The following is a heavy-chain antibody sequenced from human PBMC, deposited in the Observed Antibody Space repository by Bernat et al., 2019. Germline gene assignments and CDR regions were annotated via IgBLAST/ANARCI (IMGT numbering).Heavy chain of an antibody. CDR1: GFTFSNAW. Sequence: EVQLVESGGGLVKPGGSLRLSCAGSGFTFSNAWMSWVRQAPGKGLEWVGRIKSKSIGGTTDYAAPVKGRFTISRDDSKNKLYLQMNSLKTEDTAVYYCTTHDWNDLSDWGQGTLVTVSS. CDR3: TTHDWNDLSD. J-gene: IGHJ4*02. V-gene: IGHV3-15*01. CDR2: IKSKSIGGTT. D-gene: IGHD1-1*01.